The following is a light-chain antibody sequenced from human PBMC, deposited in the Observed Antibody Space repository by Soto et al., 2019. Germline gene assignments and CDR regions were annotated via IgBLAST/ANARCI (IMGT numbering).Light chain of an antibody. V-gene: IGLV2-14*01. J-gene: IGLJ1*01. Sequence: QSVLTQPASVSGSPRQSITISCTGTSSDVGGYNYVSWYQQHPGKAPKLMIYDVSNRPSGVSNRFPGSKSGNTASLTISGLQAEDEADYYCSSYTSSSTLFVFGTGTKVTVL. CDR1: SSDVGGYNY. CDR2: DVS. CDR3: SSYTSSSTLFV.